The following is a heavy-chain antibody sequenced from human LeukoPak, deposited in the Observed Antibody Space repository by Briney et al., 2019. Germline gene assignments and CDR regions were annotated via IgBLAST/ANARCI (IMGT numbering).Heavy chain of an antibody. V-gene: IGHV1-24*01. CDR1: GYTLIELS. J-gene: IGHJ6*03. D-gene: IGHD2-21*01. Sequence: GASVKVSCKVSGYTLIELSMHWVRQAPGKGLGWMGGFDPEDGETIYAQKFQGRVTMTEDTSTDTAYMELSSLRSEDTAVYYCATGEPNCGTTYCRIRHYYYMDVWGKGTTVTVSS. CDR2: FDPEDGET. CDR3: ATGEPNCGTTYCRIRHYYYMDV.